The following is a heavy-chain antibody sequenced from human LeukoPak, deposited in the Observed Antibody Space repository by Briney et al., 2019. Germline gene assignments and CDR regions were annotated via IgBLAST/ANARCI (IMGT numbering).Heavy chain of an antibody. V-gene: IGHV4-34*01. CDR1: GFTFSNAW. D-gene: IGHD3-22*01. CDR2: INHSGST. Sequence: PGGSLRLSCAASGFTFSNAWMSWVRQPPGKGLEWIGEINHSGSTNYNPSLKSRVTISVDTSKNQFSLKLSSVTAADTAVYYCARVWDYYDSSGHFDIWGQGTMVTVSS. J-gene: IGHJ3*02. CDR3: ARVWDYYDSSGHFDI.